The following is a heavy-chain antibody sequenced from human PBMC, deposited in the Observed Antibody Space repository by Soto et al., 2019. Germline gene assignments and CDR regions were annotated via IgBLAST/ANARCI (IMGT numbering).Heavy chain of an antibody. D-gene: IGHD3-3*01. CDR2: NSHDGDKE. J-gene: IGHJ5*02. CDR1: GFAFRSYG. CDR3: AKAGFTIFGEGFDP. Sequence: QEQLVESGGGVVQPGSSLRLSCAASGFAFRSYGMHWVRQAPGKGLEWVALNSHDGDKEYYADSVKGRFTISRDNSENTLFLRMNSLTADDSAVYFCAKAGFTIFGEGFDPWGQGTRVTVSS. V-gene: IGHV3-30*18.